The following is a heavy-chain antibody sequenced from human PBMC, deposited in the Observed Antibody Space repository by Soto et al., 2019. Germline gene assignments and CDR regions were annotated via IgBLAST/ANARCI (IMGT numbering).Heavy chain of an antibody. D-gene: IGHD3-22*01. J-gene: IGHJ4*02. CDR3: ARASDSSGYSASN. Sequence: SETLSLTCTVSGASVSTDGYYWSWIRQPPGKGLEWIGYIYYSGSTYYNPSLKSRVTISVDTSKNQFSLKLSSVTAADTAVYYCARASDSSGYSASNWGQGTLVTVSS. CDR1: GASVSTDGYY. V-gene: IGHV4-30-4*08. CDR2: IYYSGST.